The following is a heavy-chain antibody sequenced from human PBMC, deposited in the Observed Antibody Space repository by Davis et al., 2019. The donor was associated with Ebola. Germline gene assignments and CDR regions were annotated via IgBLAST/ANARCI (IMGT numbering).Heavy chain of an antibody. V-gene: IGHV3-23*01. CDR2: INIGADTT. CDR1: GFIFSSYT. Sequence: GESLKISCAASGFIFSSYTMNWVRQAPGKGLEWVSTINIGADTTWYADSVRGRFTISRVNSKNTLFLQMNSLRAEDTALYYCAKAGQFDSWGQGTLVTVSS. CDR3: AKAGQFDS. J-gene: IGHJ4*02. D-gene: IGHD2-8*02.